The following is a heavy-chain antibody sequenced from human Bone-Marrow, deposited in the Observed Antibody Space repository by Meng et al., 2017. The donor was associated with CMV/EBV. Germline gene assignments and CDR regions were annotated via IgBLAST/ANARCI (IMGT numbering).Heavy chain of an antibody. CDR1: GFTFSSYS. D-gene: IGHD3-10*02. CDR2: ISSSSSYI. J-gene: IGHJ3*02. CDR3: AITTLDAAFDI. Sequence: GESLKISCAASGFTFSSYSMNWVRQAPGKGLEWVSSISSSSSYIYYADSVKGRFTISRDNANNSLYLQTNSLRAEDAAVYYCAITTLDAAFDIWGQGTMVTVSS. V-gene: IGHV3-21*01.